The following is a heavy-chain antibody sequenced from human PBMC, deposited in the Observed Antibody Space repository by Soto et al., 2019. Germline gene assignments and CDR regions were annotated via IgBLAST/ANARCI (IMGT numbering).Heavy chain of an antibody. Sequence: PGGSLRLSCAASGFTFSSYAMSWVRQAPGKGLEWVSAISGSGGSTYYADSVKGRFTISRDNSKNTLYLQMNSLRAEDTAVYYCAKVQVVVPAAIPPRDAFDIWGQGTMVTVSS. V-gene: IGHV3-23*01. CDR1: GFTFSSYA. CDR3: AKVQVVVPAAIPPRDAFDI. D-gene: IGHD2-2*01. CDR2: ISGSGGST. J-gene: IGHJ3*02.